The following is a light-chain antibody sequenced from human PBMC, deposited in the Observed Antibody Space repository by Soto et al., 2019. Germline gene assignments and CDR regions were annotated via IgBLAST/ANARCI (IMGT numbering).Light chain of an antibody. Sequence: QSALTQAASVSGSPGQSITISCTGTSSDVGGYNYVSWYQQHPGKAPKLMIYDVSNRPSGVSNRFSGSKSGNTASLTISGLQAEDEADYYCSLYTISSTPVFGGGTKVTVL. V-gene: IGLV2-14*01. CDR2: DVS. CDR1: SSDVGGYNY. CDR3: SLYTISSTPV. J-gene: IGLJ2*01.